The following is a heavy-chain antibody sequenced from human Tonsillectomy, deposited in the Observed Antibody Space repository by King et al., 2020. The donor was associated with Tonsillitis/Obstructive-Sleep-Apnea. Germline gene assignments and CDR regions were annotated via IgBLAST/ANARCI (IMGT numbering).Heavy chain of an antibody. V-gene: IGHV1-18*01. CDR3: ARCSRSHVYDSSAYYTFDY. CDR1: GYTFINYG. Sequence: QLVQSGAEVKKPGASVKVSCKASGYTFINYGISWVRQAPGQGLEWMGWISAYNGHTNSAQKLQGRVTMTTDTSTSTAFMELRSLRSDDTAVYYCARCSRSHVYDSSAYYTFDYWGQGTLVTVSS. J-gene: IGHJ4*02. CDR2: ISAYNGHT. D-gene: IGHD3-22*01.